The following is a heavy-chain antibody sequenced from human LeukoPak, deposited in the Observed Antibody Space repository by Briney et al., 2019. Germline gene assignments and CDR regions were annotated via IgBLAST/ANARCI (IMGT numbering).Heavy chain of an antibody. Sequence: PGGSLRFSCEASGFTVGSNYISWVRKAPGKGLEWAQVIYSGGSTYYADTVKSRFTTSRDNSKNTLYLQMNSLRAEDTAVYYCAKGRLLPYYFDYWGQGTLVTVSS. J-gene: IGHJ4*02. V-gene: IGHV3-53*01. CDR2: IYSGGST. CDR3: AKGRLLPYYFDY. CDR1: GFTVGSNY. D-gene: IGHD3-22*01.